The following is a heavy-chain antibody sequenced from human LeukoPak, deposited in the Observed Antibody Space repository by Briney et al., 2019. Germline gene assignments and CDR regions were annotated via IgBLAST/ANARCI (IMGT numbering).Heavy chain of an antibody. CDR1: GGSISSGSYY. V-gene: IGHV4-61*02. Sequence: ASETLSLTCTVSGGSISSGSYYWSWIRQPAGKGLEWIGRIYTSGSTNYNPSLKSRVTMSVDTSKNQFSLKLSSVTAADTAVYYCASGPPFDYWGQGTLVTVSS. CDR2: IYTSGST. J-gene: IGHJ4*02. CDR3: ASGPPFDY.